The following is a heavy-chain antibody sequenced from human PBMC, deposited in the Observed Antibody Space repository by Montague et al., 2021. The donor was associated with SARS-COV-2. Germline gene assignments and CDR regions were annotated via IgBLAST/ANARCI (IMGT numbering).Heavy chain of an antibody. D-gene: IGHD3-22*01. Sequence: SLSLSLSASGFTFSSYGMHWVRQAPGKGLEWVAVIWYDGSNKYYADSVKGRFTISRDNSKNTLYLQMNSLRAEDTAVYYCARDPAPYYYDSSGYYGYWGQGTLVTVSS. V-gene: IGHV3-33*01. J-gene: IGHJ4*02. CDR2: IWYDGSNK. CDR3: ARDPAPYYYDSSGYYGY. CDR1: GFTFSSYG.